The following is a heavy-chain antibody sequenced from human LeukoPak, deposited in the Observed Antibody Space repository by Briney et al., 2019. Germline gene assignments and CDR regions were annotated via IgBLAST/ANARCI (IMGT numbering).Heavy chain of an antibody. Sequence: SETLSLTCTVSGGSIISGSKYWGWIRQAPGTGLEWIGSIYYSGTTYYNPSLKSRVTMSVDTSKNQFSLNLISLTAADTAVYYCARAGGVKTAALDLDYWGQGTLVTVSS. D-gene: IGHD6-25*01. CDR2: IYYSGTT. CDR1: GGSIISGSKY. V-gene: IGHV4-39*07. CDR3: ARAGGVKTAALDLDY. J-gene: IGHJ4*02.